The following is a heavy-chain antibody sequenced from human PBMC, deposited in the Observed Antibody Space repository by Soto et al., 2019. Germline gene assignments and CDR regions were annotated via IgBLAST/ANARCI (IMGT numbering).Heavy chain of an antibody. J-gene: IGHJ4*02. CDR3: AREPTPHLGYCIDGICYNDY. V-gene: IGHV3-23*01. CDR2: ISSSGDST. D-gene: IGHD2-8*01. CDR1: KFTFSNYA. Sequence: GGSLRLSCAASKFTFSNYAMSWVRQIPGKGLEWVSAISSSGDSTYYADSVKGRFTISRDNSKNTLYLQMNSLRAEDTAVYYCAREPTPHLGYCIDGICYNDYWGQGTLVTVSS.